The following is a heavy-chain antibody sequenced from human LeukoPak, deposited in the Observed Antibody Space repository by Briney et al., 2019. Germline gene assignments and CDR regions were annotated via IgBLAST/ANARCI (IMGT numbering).Heavy chain of an antibody. CDR3: ARGRESRGWFDP. D-gene: IGHD1-26*01. J-gene: IGHJ5*02. CDR1: GGSISSYY. Sequence: SETLSLTCTVSGGSISSYYWSWIRQPPGKGLEWIGYIYYSGSTNYNPSLKSRVTISVDTSKNQFSLKLSSVTAADTAVYYCARGRESRGWFDPWGQGTLVTVSS. CDR2: IYYSGST. V-gene: IGHV4-59*12.